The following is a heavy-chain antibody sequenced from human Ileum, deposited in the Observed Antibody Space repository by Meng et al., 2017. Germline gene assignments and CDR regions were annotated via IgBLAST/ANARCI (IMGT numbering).Heavy chain of an antibody. CDR3: SRYDNGDYRRWFDP. D-gene: IGHD4-17*01. V-gene: IGHV4-34*01. Sequence: GAGLLKPSETLSLTWPGDGGSCSGYYWSWIRQPPGKGLEWIGEINHSGSTNYNPSLKSRVTISVDTSKNQFSLKLSSVTAADTAVYYCSRYDNGDYRRWFDPWGQGTLVTVSS. CDR1: GGSCSGYY. J-gene: IGHJ5*02. CDR2: INHSGST.